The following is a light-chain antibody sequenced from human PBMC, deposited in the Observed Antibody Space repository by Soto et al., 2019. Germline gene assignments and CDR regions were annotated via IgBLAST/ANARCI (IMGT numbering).Light chain of an antibody. CDR3: QHRSDFPLT. CDR1: QSVSSY. V-gene: IGKV3-11*01. CDR2: DAS. J-gene: IGKJ4*01. Sequence: EIVLTQSPGTLSLSPGDRATLSCRASQSVSSYLAWYQQKPGPAPRLLIYDASNRATGIPARFSGSGSGTDFTLTISSLAPEDVAVYYGQHRSDFPLTFGGGTKVEI.